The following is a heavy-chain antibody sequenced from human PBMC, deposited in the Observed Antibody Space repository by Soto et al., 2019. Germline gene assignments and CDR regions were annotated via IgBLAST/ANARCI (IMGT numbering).Heavy chain of an antibody. V-gene: IGHV1-69*13. CDR2: IIPIFGTA. CDR3: AAGRKGYDFWSGYYISGPYYYYGMDV. J-gene: IGHJ6*02. Sequence: SVKVSCKASGGTFSSYAISWVRQAPGQGLEWMGGIIPIFGTANYAQKFQGRVTITADESTSTAYMEPSSLRSEDTAVYYCAAGRKGYDFWSGYYISGPYYYYGMDVWGQGTTVTVSS. CDR1: GGTFSSYA. D-gene: IGHD3-3*01.